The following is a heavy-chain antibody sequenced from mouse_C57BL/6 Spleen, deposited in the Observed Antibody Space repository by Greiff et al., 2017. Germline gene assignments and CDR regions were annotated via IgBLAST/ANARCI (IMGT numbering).Heavy chain of an antibody. V-gene: IGHV2-5*01. CDR1: GFSFTSYG. CDR2: IWRGGST. Sequence: QVQLQQSGPGLVQPSPSLSITCTVSGFSFTSYGVHWVRQSPGKGLEWLGVIWRGGSTDYNAAFMSRLSITKVNSKSQVFFKMNSLQTYDASIYYCAKREDDQDWYFDFWGTGTTLTVSS. D-gene: IGHD2-12*01. J-gene: IGHJ1*03. CDR3: AKREDDQDWYFDF.